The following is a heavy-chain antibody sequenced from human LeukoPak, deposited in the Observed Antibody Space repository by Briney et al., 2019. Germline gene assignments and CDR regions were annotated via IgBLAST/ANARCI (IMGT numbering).Heavy chain of an antibody. D-gene: IGHD6-19*01. CDR2: ITGRSDKT. J-gene: IGHJ4*02. Sequence: GGSLRLSCAASGFNFNKYDMTWARQAPGKGLEWVSTITGRSDKTYYTDSVKGRFVTSRDNSKDTLYLQMNSLRAEDTALYYCAKGGWLDDLGQGALATVSS. CDR3: AKGGWLDD. CDR1: GFNFNKYD. V-gene: IGHV3-23*01.